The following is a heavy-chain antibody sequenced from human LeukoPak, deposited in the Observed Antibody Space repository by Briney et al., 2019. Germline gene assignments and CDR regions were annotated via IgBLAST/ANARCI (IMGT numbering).Heavy chain of an antibody. D-gene: IGHD3-9*01. Sequence: PGGFLRLSCAASGFTFGTYGMHWVRQAPGKGLEWVAFIWHNGSKKYYGDSMKGRVTISRDNFKNTMWLQMSSLRAEDTAVYYCVRDLLTLPQKYFDSWGQGTLVSVSS. CDR2: IWHNGSKK. CDR1: GFTFGTYG. V-gene: IGHV3-30*02. J-gene: IGHJ4*02. CDR3: VRDLLTLPQKYFDS.